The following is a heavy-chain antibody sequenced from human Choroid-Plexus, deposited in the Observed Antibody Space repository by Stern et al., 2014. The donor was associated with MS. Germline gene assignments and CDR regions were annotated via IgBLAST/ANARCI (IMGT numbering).Heavy chain of an antibody. V-gene: IGHV3-30*18. J-gene: IGHJ5*02. D-gene: IGHD2/OR15-2a*01. CDR3: AKDRQYLTYFFDH. Sequence: VQLVASGGGVVQPGRPLRLSCVASGFTFGSCAMHWVRQAPSKGLEWVAGVSYDGSNKYYADSVKGRFTISRDNSQNTLDMQMSSLRPEDTAVYYCAKDRQYLTYFFDHWGQGSLVTVSS. CDR2: VSYDGSNK. CDR1: GFTFGSCA.